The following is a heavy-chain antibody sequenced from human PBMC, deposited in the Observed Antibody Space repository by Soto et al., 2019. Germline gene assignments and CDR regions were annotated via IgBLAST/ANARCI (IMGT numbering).Heavy chain of an antibody. CDR1: GGSISSGDYY. V-gene: IGHV4-30-4*01. CDR3: ARGRWLQLGYFDY. D-gene: IGHD5-12*01. Sequence: SETLSLTCTVSGGSISSGDYYWSWIRQPPGKGLEWIGYIYYSGSTHYNPSLKSRVTISVDTSKNQFSLKLSSVTAADTAVYYCARGRWLQLGYFDYWGQGTLVTVS. CDR2: IYYSGST. J-gene: IGHJ4*02.